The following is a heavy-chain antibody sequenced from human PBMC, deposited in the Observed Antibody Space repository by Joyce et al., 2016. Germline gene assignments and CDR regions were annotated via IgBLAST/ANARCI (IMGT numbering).Heavy chain of an antibody. Sequence: EVQLVESGGGLVKPGGSLRLSCAASGFSFRNAWVTWVRQAPGKGLGWVGRVKSKSQGGKTDYAAPVKGRFTISRDDSRDTAYLQMNSLKSEDTGVYFCVTGLCIGTACHWDDAFDVWGQGTMVTVSS. J-gene: IGHJ3*01. CDR2: VKSKSQGGKT. D-gene: IGHD2-2*01. V-gene: IGHV3-15*01. CDR1: GFSFRNAW. CDR3: VTGLCIGTACHWDDAFDV.